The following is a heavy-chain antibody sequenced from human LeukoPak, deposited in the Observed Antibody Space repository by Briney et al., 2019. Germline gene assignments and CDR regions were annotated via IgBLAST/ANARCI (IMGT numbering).Heavy chain of an antibody. D-gene: IGHD3-9*01. CDR2: FSGSGGST. J-gene: IGHJ4*02. CDR3: ARAIRYFDWLQYYFDY. Sequence: GGSLRLSCAASGFSFSSYAMSWVRQAPGKGLEWVSSFSGSGGSTYYADSVKGRFTISRDNSKNTLYLQMNSLRAEDTAVYYCARAIRYFDWLQYYFDYWGQGTLVTVSS. V-gene: IGHV3-23*01. CDR1: GFSFSSYA.